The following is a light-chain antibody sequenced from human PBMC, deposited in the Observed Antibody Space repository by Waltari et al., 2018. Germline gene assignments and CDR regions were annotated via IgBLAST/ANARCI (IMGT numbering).Light chain of an antibody. Sequence: EMVMTQSPATLSVSPGERATLSCRASQSVNSNLAWYQQKPGQAPRLLIYSASTRATGVPARFSGSGSGTEFTLTIRSLQSEDFAVYYCQQYKNWPQWTFGQGTKVDSK. J-gene: IGKJ1*01. V-gene: IGKV3-15*01. CDR1: QSVNSN. CDR2: SAS. CDR3: QQYKNWPQWT.